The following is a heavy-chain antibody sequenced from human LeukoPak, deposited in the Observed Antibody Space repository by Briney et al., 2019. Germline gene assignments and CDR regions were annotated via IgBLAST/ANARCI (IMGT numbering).Heavy chain of an antibody. D-gene: IGHD3-16*01. V-gene: IGHV4-4*07. CDR2: FYNSGST. J-gene: IGHJ4*02. Sequence: PSETLSLTCSVSGASITNYYWSWIRQPAGKGLEFIGLFYNSGSTNCNPSLKSRVTMSVDTSKNQFSLKLTSVTAADTAVYYCARVGDYALKDWGQGTLVTVSS. CDR1: GASITNYY. CDR3: ARVGDYALKD.